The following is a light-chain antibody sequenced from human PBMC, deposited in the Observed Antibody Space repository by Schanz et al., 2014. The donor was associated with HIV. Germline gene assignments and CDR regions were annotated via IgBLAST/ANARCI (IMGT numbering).Light chain of an antibody. Sequence: EVVMTQSPATLSVSPGERATLSCRPSQSVDSKLAWYQQKTGQAPRLLIYGASTRATGIPARFSGSESGTEFTLTISSLEPEDSAVYYCQQYGRSTYTYSFGQGTKLEIK. J-gene: IGKJ2*03. CDR1: QSVDSK. CDR3: QQYGRSTYTYS. V-gene: IGKV3D-15*01. CDR2: GAS.